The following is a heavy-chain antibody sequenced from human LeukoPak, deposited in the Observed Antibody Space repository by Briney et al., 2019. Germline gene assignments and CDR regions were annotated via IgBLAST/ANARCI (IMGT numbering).Heavy chain of an antibody. J-gene: IGHJ4*02. CDR1: GFTFSSYG. CDR3: ARSARLMKGVVEVTALDD. Sequence: GGSLRLSCAASGFTFSSYGMHWVRQAPGKGLEWIAYLSSSGSAFSYADSVKGRFTIARDNAKNSVYLEMNSLRADDTAVYYCARSARLMKGVVEVTALDDWGQGTLVTVSS. D-gene: IGHD3-3*01. V-gene: IGHV3-48*04. CDR2: LSSSGSAF.